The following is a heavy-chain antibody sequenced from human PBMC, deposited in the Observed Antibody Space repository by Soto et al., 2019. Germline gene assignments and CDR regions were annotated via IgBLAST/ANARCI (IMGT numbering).Heavy chain of an antibody. CDR2: IYYSGST. CDR1: GGSISSYY. D-gene: IGHD6-13*01. J-gene: IGHJ5*02. CDR3: ARDTYELVRGGWFDP. Sequence: SETLSLTCTVSGGSISSYYWSWIRQPPGKGLEWIGYIYYSGSTNYNPSLKSRVTISVDTSKNQFSLKLSSVTAADTAVYYCARDTYELVRGGWFDPWGQGTLVTVSS. V-gene: IGHV4-59*01.